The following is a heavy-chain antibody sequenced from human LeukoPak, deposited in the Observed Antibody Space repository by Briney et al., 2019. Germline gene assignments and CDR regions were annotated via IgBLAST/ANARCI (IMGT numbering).Heavy chain of an antibody. Sequence: QAGGSLRLSCAASGFTFSGYPIHWVRQAPGKGLEWVAVISYDGSNKYYADSVKGRFTISRDNSENTLSLQMNSLRADDTAIYYCAKSCNSGNCYYNYWGQGTLVTVSS. V-gene: IGHV3-30-3*02. CDR1: GFTFSGYP. CDR3: AKSCNSGNCYYNY. J-gene: IGHJ4*02. D-gene: IGHD2/OR15-2a*01. CDR2: ISYDGSNK.